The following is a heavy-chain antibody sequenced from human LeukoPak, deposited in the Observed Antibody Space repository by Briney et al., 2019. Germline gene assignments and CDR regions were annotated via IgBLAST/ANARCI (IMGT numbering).Heavy chain of an antibody. D-gene: IGHD4-23*01. Sequence: TSETLSLTCAVYGGSFSGYYWSWIRQPPGKGLEWIGEINHSGSTNYNPSLKSRVTISVDTSKNQFSLKLSSVTAADTAVYYCARGRGTTVVTDWGQGTLVTVST. J-gene: IGHJ4*02. CDR2: INHSGST. CDR1: GGSFSGYY. CDR3: ARGRGTTVVTD. V-gene: IGHV4-34*01.